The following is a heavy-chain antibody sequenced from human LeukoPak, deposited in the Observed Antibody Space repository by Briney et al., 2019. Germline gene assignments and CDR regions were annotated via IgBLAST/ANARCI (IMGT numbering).Heavy chain of an antibody. J-gene: IGHJ4*02. Sequence: ASVKVSCKASGGTFSSYAISWVRQAPGQGLEWMGGIIPIFGTANYAQKFQGRVTMTTDTSTSTAYMELRSLRSDDTAVYYCARDIAAAGTNVGYWGQGTLVTVSS. D-gene: IGHD6-13*01. CDR2: IIPIFGTA. V-gene: IGHV1-69*05. CDR3: ARDIAAAGTNVGY. CDR1: GGTFSSYA.